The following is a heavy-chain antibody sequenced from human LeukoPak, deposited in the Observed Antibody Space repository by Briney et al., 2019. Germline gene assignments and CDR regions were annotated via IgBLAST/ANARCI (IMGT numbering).Heavy chain of an antibody. V-gene: IGHV3-23*01. D-gene: IGHD2-2*01. CDR2: ISGSGGST. CDR3: ANGYCSSTSCHYYYYYMDV. Sequence: GGSLRLSCAASGFTFSSYAMSWVRQAPGKGLEWVSAISGSGGSTYYADSVKGRFTISRDNSKNTLYLQMNSLRAEDTAVYYCANGYCSSTSCHYYYYYMDVWGKGTTVTVSS. CDR1: GFTFSSYA. J-gene: IGHJ6*03.